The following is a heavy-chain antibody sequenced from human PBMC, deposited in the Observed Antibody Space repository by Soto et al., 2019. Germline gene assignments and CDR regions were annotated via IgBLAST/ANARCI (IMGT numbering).Heavy chain of an antibody. CDR3: AKEQYYYDSSGYPFDY. J-gene: IGHJ4*02. CDR1: GFTFSSYA. Sequence: GSLRLSCAASGFTFSSYAMSWVRQAPGKGLEWVSAISGSGGSTYYADSVKGRFTISRDNSKNTLYLQMNSLRAEDTAVYYCAKEQYYYDSSGYPFDYWGQGTLVTVSS. D-gene: IGHD3-22*01. CDR2: ISGSGGST. V-gene: IGHV3-23*01.